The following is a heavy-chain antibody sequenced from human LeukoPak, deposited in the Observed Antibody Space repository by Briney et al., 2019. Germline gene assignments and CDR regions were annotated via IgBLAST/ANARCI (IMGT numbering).Heavy chain of an antibody. CDR2: IYYSGST. CDR3: ARVRSGSYWVDY. D-gene: IGHD1-26*01. CDR1: GXXXXSXX. Sequence: SEXXPXXCAXXGXXXXSXXXXXXRQPPGXGXEWIGYIYYSGSTNYNPSLKSRVTISVDTSKNQFSLKLSSVTAADTAVYYCARVRSGSYWVDYWGQGTLVTVSS. J-gene: IGHJ4*02. V-gene: IGHV4-59*08.